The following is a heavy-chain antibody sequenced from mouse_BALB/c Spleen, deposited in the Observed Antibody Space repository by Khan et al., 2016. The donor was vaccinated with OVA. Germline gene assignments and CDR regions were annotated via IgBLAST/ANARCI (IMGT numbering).Heavy chain of an antibody. V-gene: IGHV5-6-5*01. CDR3: ASPLYYYGSSYVDY. CDR1: GFTFSSYA. J-gene: IGHJ2*01. CDR2: ISSGGST. Sequence: EVELVGSGGGLVKPGGSLKLSCAASGFTFSSYAMSWVRQTPEKRLEWVASISSGGSTYYPDSVKGRFTISRDNARNILYLQMSSLRSEDTAMYYCASPLYYYGSSYVDYWGQGTTLTVSS. D-gene: IGHD1-1*01.